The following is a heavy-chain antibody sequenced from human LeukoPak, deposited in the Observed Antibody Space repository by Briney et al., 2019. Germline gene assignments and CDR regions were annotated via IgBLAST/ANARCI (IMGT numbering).Heavy chain of an antibody. CDR1: GDSLGSDNYY. J-gene: IGHJ4*02. CDR3: ARDRRGYYDSSGYFDR. V-gene: IGHV4-61*03. D-gene: IGHD3-22*01. CDR2: IYHNGGT. Sequence: PSETLSLTCTVSGDSLGSDNYYWSGIRQLPGKGLEWIGYIYHNGGTKYNPSLRSRVTMSVDTFKNHVSLKLGSVTAADTAVYYCARDRRGYYDSSGYFDRWGQGTLVTVSS.